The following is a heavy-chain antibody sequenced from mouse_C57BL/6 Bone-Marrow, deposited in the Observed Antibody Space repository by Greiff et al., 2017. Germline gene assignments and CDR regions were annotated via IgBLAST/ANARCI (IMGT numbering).Heavy chain of an antibody. CDR1: GYAFSSSW. J-gene: IGHJ3*01. CDR2: IYPGDGDT. Sequence: QVQLQQSGPELVKPGASVKISCKASGYAFSSSWMNWVKQRPGKGLEWIGRIYPGDGDTNYNGKFKGKATLTADKSSSKAYMQLRSRTSEDSAVYFCASYDGYGGFAYWGQGTLVTVSA. D-gene: IGHD2-3*01. CDR3: ASYDGYGGFAY. V-gene: IGHV1-82*01.